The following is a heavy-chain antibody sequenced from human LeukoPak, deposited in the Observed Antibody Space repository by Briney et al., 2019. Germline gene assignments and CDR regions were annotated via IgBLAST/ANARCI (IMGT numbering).Heavy chain of an antibody. CDR1: GGSISSSSYY. J-gene: IGHJ4*02. CDR2: IYYSGST. Sequence: PSETLSLTCTVSGGSISSSSYYWGWIRQPPGKGLEWIGSIYYSGSTYYNPSLKSRVTISVDTSKNQFSLKLSSVTAADTAVYYCARHVLQYGSGKGDWGQGTLVTVSS. D-gene: IGHD3-10*01. CDR3: ARHVLQYGSGKGD. V-gene: IGHV4-39*01.